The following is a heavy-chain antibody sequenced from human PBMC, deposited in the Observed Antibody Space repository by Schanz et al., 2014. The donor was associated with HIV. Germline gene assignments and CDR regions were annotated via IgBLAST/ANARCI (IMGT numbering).Heavy chain of an antibody. CDR3: ARVSWGSSWSLDY. CDR2: ISSGGVTI. D-gene: IGHD6-13*01. V-gene: IGHV3-11*01. CDR1: GITFTNAW. Sequence: VQLVESGGDLVNPGGSLRLSCAASGITFTNAWMNWVRQAPGKGLEWVSYISSGGVTISYADSMKGRFTISRDNAKKSLYLQMNNLRDEDTAVYFCARVSWGSSWSLDYWGQGTLVTVSS. J-gene: IGHJ4*02.